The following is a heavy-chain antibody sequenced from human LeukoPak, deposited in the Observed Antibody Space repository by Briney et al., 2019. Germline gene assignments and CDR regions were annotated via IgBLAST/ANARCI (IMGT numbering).Heavy chain of an antibody. V-gene: IGHV3-23*01. J-gene: IGHJ4*02. CDR1: GFTFSTYS. Sequence: PGGTLRLSCAASGFTFSTYSMSWVRQAPGKGLEWVSVISGNGGDTFYADSVKGRFTISRDNSKHTLFLQMNSLRAEDTAVYYCARDGSKQHFDWLWVHDYWGQGTLVTVSS. D-gene: IGHD3-9*01. CDR2: ISGNGGDT. CDR3: ARDGSKQHFDWLWVHDY.